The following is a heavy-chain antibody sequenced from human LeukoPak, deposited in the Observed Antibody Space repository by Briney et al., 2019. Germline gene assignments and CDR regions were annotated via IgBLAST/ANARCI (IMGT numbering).Heavy chain of an antibody. V-gene: IGHV4-59*01. Sequence: SETLTLTCTVSGGSISSYYWSWIRQPPGKGLEWIGYIYYSGSTNYNPSLKSRVTISVDTSRNQFSLKLSSVTAADTAVYYCARSRDGYNCDSWGQGTLVTVSS. D-gene: IGHD5-24*01. CDR3: ARSRDGYNCDS. CDR1: GGSISSYY. J-gene: IGHJ4*02. CDR2: IYYSGST.